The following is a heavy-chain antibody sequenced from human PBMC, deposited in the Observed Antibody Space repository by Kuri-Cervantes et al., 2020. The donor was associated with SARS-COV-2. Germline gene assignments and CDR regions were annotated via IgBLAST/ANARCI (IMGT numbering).Heavy chain of an antibody. J-gene: IGHJ4*02. CDR3: ARGTYTYYDFWRGPYFDY. CDR2: INHTGST. Sequence: ESLKISCAVYGGSFSGYYWSWIRQSPGKGLVWIGEINHTGSTNYNPSLKSRVTISVGASKNQFSLELNSVTAADTAVYYCARGTYTYYDFWRGPYFDYWGQGNLVTVSS. V-gene: IGHV4-34*01. D-gene: IGHD3-3*01. CDR1: GGSFSGYY.